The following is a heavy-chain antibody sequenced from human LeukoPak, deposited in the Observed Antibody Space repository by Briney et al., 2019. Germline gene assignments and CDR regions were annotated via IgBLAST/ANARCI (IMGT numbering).Heavy chain of an antibody. J-gene: IGHJ6*02. V-gene: IGHV1-8*01. CDR3: ARERYCSSTSCSGTLGMDV. CDR1: GYTFTSYD. Sequence: ASVKVSCKASGYTFTSYDINWVLQATGQGLEWMGWVSPNSGNTGYAQKFQGRVTMTRNTSISTAYMELSSLRSEDTAVYYCARERYCSSTSCSGTLGMDVWGQGTTVTVSS. CDR2: VSPNSGNT. D-gene: IGHD2-2*01.